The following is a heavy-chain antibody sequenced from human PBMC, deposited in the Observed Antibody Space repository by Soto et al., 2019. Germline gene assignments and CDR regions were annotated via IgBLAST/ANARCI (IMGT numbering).Heavy chain of an antibody. V-gene: IGHV3-33*01. CDR3: ASSSSASAYSFDY. CDR1: GFTFSSYG. Sequence: QVQLVESGGGVVQPGRSLRLSCAASGFTFSSYGMHWVRQAPGKGLEWVAVIWYDGSNKYYADSVKGRFTISRDNSKNTLYLQMNSLRAEDTAVYSCASSSSASAYSFDYWGQGTLVTVSS. D-gene: IGHD2-2*01. J-gene: IGHJ4*02. CDR2: IWYDGSNK.